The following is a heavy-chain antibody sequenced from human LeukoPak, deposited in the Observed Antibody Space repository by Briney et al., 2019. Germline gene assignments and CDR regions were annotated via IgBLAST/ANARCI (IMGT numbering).Heavy chain of an antibody. J-gene: IGHJ6*02. Sequence: GGSLRLSCVASGYTFSSHGMHWVRQAPGKGLEWVAVLWYDGSTTYYADSVKGRFTISRDDSKNTLYLQMNSLRADDTAVYYCARDPQHSMDVWGQGTRSPSR. CDR1: GYTFSSHG. V-gene: IGHV3-33*01. D-gene: IGHD5-18*01. CDR3: ARDPQHSMDV. CDR2: LWYDGSTT.